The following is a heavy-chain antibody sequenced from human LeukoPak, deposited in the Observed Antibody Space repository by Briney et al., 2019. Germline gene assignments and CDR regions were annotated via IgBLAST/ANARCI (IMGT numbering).Heavy chain of an antibody. V-gene: IGHV4-30-4*02. D-gene: IGHD3-10*01. Sequence: SETLSLTCTVSGGSISSGDYYWSWIRQPPGKGLEWIGYIYYSGSTYYNPSLKSRVTISVDTSKNQFSLKLSSVTAADTAVYYCARGPQITMVRGTNYAFDIWGQGTTVTVSS. CDR1: GGSISSGDYY. J-gene: IGHJ3*02. CDR2: IYYSGST. CDR3: ARGPQITMVRGTNYAFDI.